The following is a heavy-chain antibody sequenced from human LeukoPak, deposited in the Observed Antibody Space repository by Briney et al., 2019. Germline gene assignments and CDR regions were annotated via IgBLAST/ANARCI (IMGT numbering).Heavy chain of an antibody. J-gene: IGHJ5*02. CDR1: GFTFSSYW. CDR2: INSDGSST. CDR3: ARDPRHSSGPGSNWFDP. V-gene: IGHV3-74*01. Sequence: GGSLRLSCAASGFTFSSYWMHWVRRAPGKGLVWVSRINSDGSSTSYADSVKGRFTISRDNAKNTLYLQMNSLRAEDTAVYYCARDPRHSSGPGSNWFDPWGQGTLVTVSS. D-gene: IGHD6-19*01.